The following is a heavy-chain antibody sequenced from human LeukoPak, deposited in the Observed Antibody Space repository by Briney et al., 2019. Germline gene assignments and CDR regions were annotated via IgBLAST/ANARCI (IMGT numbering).Heavy chain of an antibody. CDR3: ARARVTMVRGVPTPYFDY. CDR2: IKQDGSEK. Sequence: PGGSLRLSCAASGFTFSSYAMSWVRQAPGKGLEWVANIKQDGSEKYYVDSVKGRFTISRDNAKNSLYLQMNSLRAEDTAVYYCARARVTMVRGVPTPYFDYWGQGTLVTVSS. D-gene: IGHD3-10*01. CDR1: GFTFSSYA. V-gene: IGHV3-7*01. J-gene: IGHJ4*02.